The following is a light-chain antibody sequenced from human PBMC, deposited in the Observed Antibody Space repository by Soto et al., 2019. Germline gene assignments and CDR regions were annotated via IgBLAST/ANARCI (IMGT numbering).Light chain of an antibody. V-gene: IGKV3D-15*01. CDR1: QRVSSY. CDR2: GAS. Sequence: EIVLTQSPATLSLSPGGRATLSCRASQRVSSYLAWYQQKLGQAPRLLIYGASTRATGIPARFSGSGSGTEFILTISSLQSEDFAVYYCQQYNNWPPLTFGQGTRLEIK. J-gene: IGKJ5*01. CDR3: QQYNNWPPLT.